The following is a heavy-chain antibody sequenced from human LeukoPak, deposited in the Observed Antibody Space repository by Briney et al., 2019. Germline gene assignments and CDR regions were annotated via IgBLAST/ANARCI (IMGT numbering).Heavy chain of an antibody. CDR2: ISWNSGSI. CDR1: GFTFDDYA. Sequence: GGSLRLSCAASGFTFDDYAMHWVRQAPGKGLEWVSGISWNSGSIGYADSVKGRFTISGDNAKNSLYLQMNSLRAEDTALYYCAKVLEGYSSGCFDYWGQGTLVTVSS. V-gene: IGHV3-9*01. D-gene: IGHD6-19*01. CDR3: AKVLEGYSSGCFDY. J-gene: IGHJ4*02.